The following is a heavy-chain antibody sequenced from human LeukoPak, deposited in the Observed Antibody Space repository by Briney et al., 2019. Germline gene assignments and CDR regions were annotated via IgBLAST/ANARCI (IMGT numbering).Heavy chain of an antibody. CDR3: AKAVITGWFDP. CDR2: FSFNGEST. J-gene: IGHJ5*02. CDR1: GFTFSSYA. D-gene: IGHD2-21*01. Sequence: GGSLRLSCAASGFTFSSYAMTWVRQAPGKGLEWVSSFSFNGESTYYADSAKGRFTISRDNSKNTLYLQMNSLRAEDTAVYYCAKAVITGWFDPWGQGTLVTVSS. V-gene: IGHV3-23*01.